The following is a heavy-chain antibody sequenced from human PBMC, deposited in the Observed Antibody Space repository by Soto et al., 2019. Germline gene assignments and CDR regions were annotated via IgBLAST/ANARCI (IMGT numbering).Heavy chain of an antibody. CDR3: AFIQVNDGIGAAGYLLAFLVHRTFDL. V-gene: IGHV4-39*01. CDR2: IYYSGSP. J-gene: IGHJ2*01. D-gene: IGHD6-13*01. Sequence: PGKGMEGIGSIYYSGSPYYNTSLKSRVTISVDTSKNPFSLKLSSVTAADTAVYYCAFIQVNDGIGAAGYLLAFLVHRTFDL.